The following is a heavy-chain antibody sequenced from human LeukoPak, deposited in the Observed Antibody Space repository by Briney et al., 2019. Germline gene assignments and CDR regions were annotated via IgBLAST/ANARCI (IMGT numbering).Heavy chain of an antibody. J-gene: IGHJ4*02. CDR1: GFTFSDYW. CDR3: ARWRGSTSERSDY. V-gene: IGHV3-7*01. CDR2: IKQDGSAK. D-gene: IGHD2-2*01. Sequence: GGSLRLSCTASGFTFSDYWMTWVRQAPGQGLEWVANIKQDGSAKYYVDSVKGRFTISRDNAKNSLYLQMDSLRVEDTATYYCARWRGSTSERSDYWGQGTLVTVSS.